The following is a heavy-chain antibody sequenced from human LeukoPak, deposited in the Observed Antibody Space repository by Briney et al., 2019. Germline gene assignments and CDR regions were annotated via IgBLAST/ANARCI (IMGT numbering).Heavy chain of an antibody. Sequence: SGGSLRLSCAASGFNFRNNAMSWVRQAPGKGLEWVSGISGSGGSTYYADSVKGRFTISRDNSKNTLYLQMNSLRAEDTAVYYCAKAKVVMGVGDGGGFDYWGQGTLVTVSS. CDR1: GFNFRNNA. V-gene: IGHV3-23*01. J-gene: IGHJ4*02. D-gene: IGHD2-21*01. CDR3: AKAKVVMGVGDGGGFDY. CDR2: ISGSGGST.